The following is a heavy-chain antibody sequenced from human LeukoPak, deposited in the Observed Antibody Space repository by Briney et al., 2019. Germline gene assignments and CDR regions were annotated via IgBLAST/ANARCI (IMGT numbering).Heavy chain of an antibody. V-gene: IGHV3-9*01. J-gene: IGHJ6*02. CDR3: ASFYGSGSYPPYGMDV. D-gene: IGHD3-10*01. CDR1: GFTFDDYA. Sequence: SLRLSCAASGFTFDDYAMHWVRQAPGKGLEWVSGISWNSGSTYYADSVKGRFTISRDNSKNTLYLQMNSLRAEDTAVYYCASFYGSGSYPPYGMDVWGQGTTVTVSS. CDR2: ISWNSGST.